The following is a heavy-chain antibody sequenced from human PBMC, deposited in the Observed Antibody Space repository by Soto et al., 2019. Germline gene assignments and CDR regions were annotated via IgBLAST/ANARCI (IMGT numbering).Heavy chain of an antibody. D-gene: IGHD5-12*01. J-gene: IGHJ3*02. V-gene: IGHV1-2*04. CDR1: GGTFSSYA. Sequence: ASVKVSCKASGGTFSSYAISWVRQAPGQGLEWMGWINPNSGGTNYAQKFQGWVTMTRDTSISTAYMELSRLRSDDTAVYYCAREGGYSGYLRGAFDIWGQGTMVTVSS. CDR2: INPNSGGT. CDR3: AREGGYSGYLRGAFDI.